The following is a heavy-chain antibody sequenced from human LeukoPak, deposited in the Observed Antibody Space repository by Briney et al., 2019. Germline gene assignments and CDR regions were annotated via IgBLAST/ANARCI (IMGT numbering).Heavy chain of an antibody. CDR2: IWYDGSNK. V-gene: IGHV3-33*01. CDR1: GFTFSSYG. J-gene: IGHJ4*02. Sequence: PGRSLRLSCAASGFTFSSYGMHWVRQAPGKGLEWVAVIWYDGSNKYYADSVKGRFTISRDNSKNTLYLQMNSLRAEDTAVYYCARGVVVVPAAREGYFDCWGQGTLVTVSS. CDR3: ARGVVVVPAAREGYFDC. D-gene: IGHD2-2*01.